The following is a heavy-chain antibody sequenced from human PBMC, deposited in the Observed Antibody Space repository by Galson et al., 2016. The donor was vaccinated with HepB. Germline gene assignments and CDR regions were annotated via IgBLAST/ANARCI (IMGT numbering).Heavy chain of an antibody. CDR2: XXTYXGXT. CDR1: GYTFTXXX. J-gene: IGHJ1*01. D-gene: IGHD1-26*01. Sequence: SVKVSCKASGYTFTXXXITXXXQAXXXGLXXMGXXXTYXGXTNYAQKLQGRVTMTTDTSTSTAXMELRSLRSDDTAMXYCASVVGAFVAEYFHHWGQGXLXTV. CDR3: ASVVGAFVAEYFHH. V-gene: IGHV1-18*01.